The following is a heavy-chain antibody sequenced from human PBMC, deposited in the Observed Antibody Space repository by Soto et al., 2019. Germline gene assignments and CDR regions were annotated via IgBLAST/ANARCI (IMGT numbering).Heavy chain of an antibody. V-gene: IGHV3-30*03. CDR3: TGEVASGY. CDR2: ISRDGGTK. CDR1: GFTVSSYG. Sequence: QVQLVESGGGVVQPGRSLRLSCAASGFTVSSYGMHWVRLAPGKGLEWVAVISRDGGTKYYADSVKGRFTISRDNSRNTLFLEMNSLRGDDMAVYYCTGEVASGYWGQGTLVTVSS. J-gene: IGHJ4*02. D-gene: IGHD2-8*02.